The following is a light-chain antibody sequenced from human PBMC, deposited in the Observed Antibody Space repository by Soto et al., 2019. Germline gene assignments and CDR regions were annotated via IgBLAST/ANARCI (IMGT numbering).Light chain of an antibody. V-gene: IGLV2-14*01. CDR1: SSDVGGYNH. CDR2: AVS. CDR3: CSYTSLSTVV. Sequence: QSALTQPASVSGSPGQSITISCTGTSSDVGGYNHVSWYQHSPGKAPKLILFAVSDRPSGVSHRFSGSKSGNTASLTISGLQAEDEADYSCCSYTSLSTVVFGGGTQLTVL. J-gene: IGLJ2*01.